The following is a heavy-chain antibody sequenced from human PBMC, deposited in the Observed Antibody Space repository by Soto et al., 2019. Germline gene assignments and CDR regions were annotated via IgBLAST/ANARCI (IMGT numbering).Heavy chain of an antibody. V-gene: IGHV1-3*01. D-gene: IGHD3-16*02. CDR2: INVATGNA. Sequence: ASVKVSCKASGYTFTRNHMHWVRQAPGQGLEWMGFINVATGNARYSRKFQGRVILTRDTSASTIHMELSGLTTEDTAVYYCARDGNVASLAAIDDWGQGTPVTVSS. J-gene: IGHJ4*02. CDR1: GYTFTRNH. CDR3: ARDGNVASLAAIDD.